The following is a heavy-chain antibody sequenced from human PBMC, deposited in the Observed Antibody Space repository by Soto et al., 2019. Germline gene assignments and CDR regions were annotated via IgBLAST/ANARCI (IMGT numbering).Heavy chain of an antibody. D-gene: IGHD4-17*01. Sequence: QVHLVESGGGVVQPGRPLRLSCAASGFTFSRYGMHWVRQAPGKGLEWVGVIVRDGGQKKYADSVRGRFTISRDNSKKTLYMDMNSVTVEDTAVYDGAREDDFDDNGLDYWGQGTLVTVSS. V-gene: IGHV3-33*01. CDR3: AREDDFDDNGLDY. J-gene: IGHJ4*02. CDR2: IVRDGGQK. CDR1: GFTFSRYG.